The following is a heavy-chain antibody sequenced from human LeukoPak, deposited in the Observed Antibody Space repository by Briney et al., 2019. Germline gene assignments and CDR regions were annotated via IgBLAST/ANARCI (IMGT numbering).Heavy chain of an antibody. CDR2: ISYIGSG. CDR3: AREEARSWYGGNWFDP. J-gene: IGHJ5*02. CDR1: GGSISSYS. D-gene: IGHD6-13*01. Sequence: SETLSLTSTVSGGSISSYSWSWIRQSPARGLEWIGYISYIGSGYYNPSLESRVAISVDTSKKQVSLKLRSVTAADTAVYYCAREEARSWYGGNWFDPWGQGTLVTVSS. V-gene: IGHV4-59*01.